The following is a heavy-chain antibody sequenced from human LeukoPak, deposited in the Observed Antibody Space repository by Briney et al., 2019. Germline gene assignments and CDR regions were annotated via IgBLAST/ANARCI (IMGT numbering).Heavy chain of an antibody. CDR2: IKQDGSAK. Sequence: GGSLRLSCAASGFAFSTFWMSWVRQAPGKGLEWVANIKQDGSAKYYVDSVKGRFTTSRDNARNSLYLQMNSLRAEDSALYYCATSHDSSGNNWGRGTLVTVSS. CDR1: GFAFSTFW. J-gene: IGHJ4*02. CDR3: ATSHDSSGNN. V-gene: IGHV3-7*02. D-gene: IGHD3-22*01.